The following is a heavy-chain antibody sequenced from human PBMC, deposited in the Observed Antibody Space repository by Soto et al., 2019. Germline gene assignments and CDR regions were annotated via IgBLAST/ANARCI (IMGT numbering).Heavy chain of an antibody. J-gene: IGHJ6*02. Sequence: ETLYLTCTVSVGSISSYYWSWIRQPPGKALEWIGYGYYSGSTSYNPSLRSRVTISVDTSKNQFSLKLSSVTATDTAVYYCAREPYSGTYYFHYGMDVWGQGTTVIVSS. V-gene: IGHV4-59*01. CDR1: VGSISSYY. D-gene: IGHD1-26*01. CDR3: AREPYSGTYYFHYGMDV. CDR2: GYYSGST.